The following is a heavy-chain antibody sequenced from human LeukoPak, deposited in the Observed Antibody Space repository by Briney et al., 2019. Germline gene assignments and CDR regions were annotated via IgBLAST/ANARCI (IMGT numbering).Heavy chain of an antibody. CDR2: IYYSGST. V-gene: IGHV4-39*07. CDR3: ARALTTVTPHDAFDI. J-gene: IGHJ3*02. CDR1: GGSISSSSYY. D-gene: IGHD4-17*01. Sequence: SETLSLTCTVSGGSISSSSYYWGWIRQPPGKGLEWIGSIYYSGSTYYNPSLKSRVTISVDTSKNQFSLKLSSVTAADTAVYYCARALTTVTPHDAFDIWGQGTMVTVSS.